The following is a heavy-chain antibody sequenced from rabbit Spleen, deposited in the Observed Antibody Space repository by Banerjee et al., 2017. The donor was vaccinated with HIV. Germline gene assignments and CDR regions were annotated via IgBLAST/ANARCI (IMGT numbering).Heavy chain of an antibody. CDR2: IDTGSSGST. Sequence: QSLEESGGDLVKPGASLTLTCTASGVSFSSSSYMCWVRQAPGKGLEWIACIDTGSSGSTYYASWAKGRFTISKTSSTTVTLQMTSLTAADTATYFCAREASSGWGVVSFYFNLWGPGTLVTVS. D-gene: IGHD4-1*01. CDR3: AREASSGWGVVSFYFNL. V-gene: IGHV1S40*01. CDR1: GVSFSSSSY. J-gene: IGHJ4*01.